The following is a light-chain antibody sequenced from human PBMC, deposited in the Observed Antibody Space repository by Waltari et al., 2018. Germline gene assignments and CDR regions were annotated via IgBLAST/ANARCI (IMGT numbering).Light chain of an antibody. CDR3: CSYAGIWV. CDR2: DVT. Sequence: QSALTQPRSVSGSPGQSVTISCAGTGSDVGDFKSVSWYQQHPGKAPKLVIFDVTKRPSGVPDRVSGAKSGTSASLTVSGLQAEDEADYYCCSYAGIWVFGGGTKLTVL. J-gene: IGLJ3*02. CDR1: GSDVGDFKS. V-gene: IGLV2-11*01.